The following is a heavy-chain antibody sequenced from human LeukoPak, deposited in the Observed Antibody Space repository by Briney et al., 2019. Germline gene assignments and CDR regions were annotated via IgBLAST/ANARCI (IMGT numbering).Heavy chain of an antibody. CDR1: GFSYSSYG. J-gene: IGHJ2*01. CDR3: ARHPGKVTNDWYFDL. CDR2: ISHDGSNK. Sequence: PGGSLRLSCAASGFSYSSYGMHWVRQAPGKGLEWVAVISHDGSNKYYADSVKGRFTISRDNSKNTVYLEMNSLRAEDTAVYYCARHPGKVTNDWYFDLWGRGTLVTVSS. V-gene: IGHV3-30*03. D-gene: IGHD4-23*01.